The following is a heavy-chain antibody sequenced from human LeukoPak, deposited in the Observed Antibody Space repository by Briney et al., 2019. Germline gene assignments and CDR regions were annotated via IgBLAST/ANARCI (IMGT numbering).Heavy chain of an antibody. Sequence: GGSLRLSCAASGFTFDDYGMSWVRQAPGKGLEWVSGINWNGGSTGYADSVKGRFTISRDNARNSLYLQMNSLRAEDTALYHCASGASGYFDAFDIWGQGTMVTVSS. CDR3: ASGASGYFDAFDI. J-gene: IGHJ3*02. CDR2: INWNGGST. V-gene: IGHV3-20*01. CDR1: GFTFDDYG. D-gene: IGHD5-18*01.